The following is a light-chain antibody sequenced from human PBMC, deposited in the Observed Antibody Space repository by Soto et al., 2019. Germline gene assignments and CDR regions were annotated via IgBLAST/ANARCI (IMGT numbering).Light chain of an antibody. J-gene: IGKJ5*01. Sequence: EVVLTQSPAILSLSPGERATLSCRTSHSVDIYLAWYQQKPGQAPRLLIYDASNRATGVPARFSGRGSGTDFTLTISSLEPKDFAVYYCQQRKIWPPITFGQGTRLEIK. CDR3: QQRKIWPPIT. CDR1: HSVDIY. V-gene: IGKV3-11*01. CDR2: DAS.